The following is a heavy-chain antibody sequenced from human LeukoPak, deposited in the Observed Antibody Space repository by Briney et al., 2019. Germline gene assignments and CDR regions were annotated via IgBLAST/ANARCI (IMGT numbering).Heavy chain of an antibody. D-gene: IGHD1-26*01. CDR3: AREREKYYYYYYMDV. CDR2: ISYDGSNK. Sequence: GGSLRLSCAASGFTFSSYAMHWVRQAPGKGLEWVAVISYDGSNKYYADSVKGRFTISRDNSKNTLYLQMNSLRAEDTAVYYCAREREKYYYYYYMDVWGKGTTVTVSS. CDR1: GFTFSSYA. V-gene: IGHV3-30-3*01. J-gene: IGHJ6*03.